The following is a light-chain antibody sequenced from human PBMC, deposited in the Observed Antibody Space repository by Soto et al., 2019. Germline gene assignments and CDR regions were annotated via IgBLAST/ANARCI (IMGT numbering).Light chain of an antibody. J-gene: IGLJ2*01. Sequence: SYELTQPPSVSVSPGQTASITCSGDKLGDKYACWYQQKPGQSPVLVIYQDSKRPSGIPERFSGSNSGNTDTLTISGTQAMDEADYYCQAWDSSTVVFGGGTKRTVL. V-gene: IGLV3-1*01. CDR1: KLGDKY. CDR3: QAWDSSTVV. CDR2: QDS.